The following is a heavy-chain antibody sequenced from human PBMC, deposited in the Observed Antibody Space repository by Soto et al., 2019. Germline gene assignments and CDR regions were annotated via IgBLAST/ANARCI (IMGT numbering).Heavy chain of an antibody. V-gene: IGHV3-11*05. CDR2: ISSSSSYT. D-gene: IGHD3-9*01. J-gene: IGHJ4*02. CDR1: GFTFSDYY. CDR3: ARDNSFYDILTGYYHPLDY. Sequence: PGGSLRLSCAASGFTFSDYYMSWIRQAPGKGLEWVSYISSSSSYTNYAESVKGRFTISRDNAKNSLYLQMNSLRAEDTAVYYCARDNSFYDILTGYYHPLDYWGQGTLVTVSS.